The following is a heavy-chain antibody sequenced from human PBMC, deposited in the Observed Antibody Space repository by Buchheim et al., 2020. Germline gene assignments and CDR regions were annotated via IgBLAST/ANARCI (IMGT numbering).Heavy chain of an antibody. Sequence: QVQLVQSGAEVKKPGASVKVSCKASGYTFTGYYMHWVRQAPGQGLEWMGWINPNSGGTNYAQKFQGRVTMTRATSLSTAYMELSRLGSDDTAVYYCARRAWLNDSSGPTLFDYWGQGTL. V-gene: IGHV1-2*02. CDR2: INPNSGGT. CDR1: GYTFTGYY. CDR3: ARRAWLNDSSGPTLFDY. J-gene: IGHJ4*02. D-gene: IGHD3-22*01.